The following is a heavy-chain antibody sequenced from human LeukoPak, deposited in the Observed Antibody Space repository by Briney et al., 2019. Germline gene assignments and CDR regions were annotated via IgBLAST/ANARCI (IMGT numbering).Heavy chain of an antibody. J-gene: IGHJ6*02. CDR1: GGSISSYY. Sequence: PSETLSLTCTVSGGSISSYYWNWIRQPPGKGLEWIGHIYYTGSSNYNPSLKSRLTISVDTSKNQFSLKLSSVTAADTAVYYCARGPSCSSASCYGQYYYYYGMDVWGQGTTVTVSS. V-gene: IGHV4-59*08. CDR2: IYYTGSS. CDR3: ARGPSCSSASCYGQYYYYYGMDV. D-gene: IGHD2-2*01.